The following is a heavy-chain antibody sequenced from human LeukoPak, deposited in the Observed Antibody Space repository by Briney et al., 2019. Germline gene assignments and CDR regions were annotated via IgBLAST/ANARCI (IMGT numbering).Heavy chain of an antibody. CDR2: INPSGGST. J-gene: IGHJ4*02. V-gene: IGHV1-46*01. Sequence: ASVKVSCKASGYTFTSYYMYWVRQAPGQGLEWMGIINPSGGSTSYAQKFQGRVTMTRDTSTSTVYMELRSLRSDDTAVYYCAYDSWYSGSYWGQGTLVTVSS. CDR3: AYDSWYSGSY. CDR1: GYTFTSYY. D-gene: IGHD1-26*01.